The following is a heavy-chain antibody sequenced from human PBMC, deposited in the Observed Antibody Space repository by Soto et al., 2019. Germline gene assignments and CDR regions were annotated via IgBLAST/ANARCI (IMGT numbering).Heavy chain of an antibody. D-gene: IGHD3-10*01. V-gene: IGHV3-33*01. Sequence: PGGSLRLACAASGFTFSSYGMHWVRQAPGKGLEWVAVIWYDGSNKYYADSVKGRFTISRDNSKNTLYLQMNSLRAEDTAVYYCARQRITMVRGVITKYYYYGMDVWGQGTTVTVSS. CDR1: GFTFSSYG. J-gene: IGHJ6*02. CDR3: ARQRITMVRGVITKYYYYGMDV. CDR2: IWYDGSNK.